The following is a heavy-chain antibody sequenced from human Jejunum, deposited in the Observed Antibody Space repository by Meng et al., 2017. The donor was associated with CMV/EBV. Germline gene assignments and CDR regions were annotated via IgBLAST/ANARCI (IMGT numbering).Heavy chain of an antibody. CDR3: LRGSGGSV. CDR2: IYYSGRS. J-gene: IGHJ1*01. CDR1: GGSISSRSYY. Sequence: QRRPQESSPGLVLPPATPSLTCTVSGGSISSRSYYWGWIRQPPGKGLEWIGSIYYSGRSYYNPSTKSRVTISVDTSKNQFFLKLSYVTAADTAVYHCLRGSGGSVWGQGTLVTVSS. V-gene: IGHV4-39*07. D-gene: IGHD3-10*01.